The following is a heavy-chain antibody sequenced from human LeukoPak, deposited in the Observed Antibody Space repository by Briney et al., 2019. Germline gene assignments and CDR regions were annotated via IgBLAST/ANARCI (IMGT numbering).Heavy chain of an antibody. CDR3: ARELSMAV. CDR1: GFSFSRSW. V-gene: IGHV3-74*01. J-gene: IGHJ6*02. CDR2: ISIDGSAT. Sequence: GGSLRLSCAASGFSFSRSWMHWVRHVPGKGLVWVSRISIDGSATDYADSVKGRFTISRDNAKNSLYLQMNSLRDEDTAVYYCARELSMAVWGQGTTVTVSS.